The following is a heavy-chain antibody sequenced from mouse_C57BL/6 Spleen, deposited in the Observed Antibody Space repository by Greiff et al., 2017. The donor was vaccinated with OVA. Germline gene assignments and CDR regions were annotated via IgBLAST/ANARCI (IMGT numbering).Heavy chain of an antibody. Sequence: EVQGVESGGGLVKPGGSLKLSCAASGFTFSSYTMSWVRQTPETRLEWVATISGGGGNTYYPASVKGRFTISSDNAKNTLYLQMSSLRSEDTALYYCAIYYYDSSYWYFDVWGTGTTVTVSS. D-gene: IGHD1-1*01. CDR2: ISGGGGNT. J-gene: IGHJ1*03. CDR1: GFTFSSYT. V-gene: IGHV5-9*01. CDR3: AIYYYDSSYWYFDV.